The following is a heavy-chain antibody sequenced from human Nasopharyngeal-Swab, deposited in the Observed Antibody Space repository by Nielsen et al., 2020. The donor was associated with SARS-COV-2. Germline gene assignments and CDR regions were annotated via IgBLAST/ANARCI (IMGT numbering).Heavy chain of an antibody. D-gene: IGHD1-26*01. CDR2: IYHSGST. CDR1: GYSISSGYY. J-gene: IGHJ4*02. CDR3: ARQAIVGATTYFDY. V-gene: IGHV4-38-2*01. Sequence: SETLSLTCAVSGYSISSGYYWGWLRQPPGKGLEWIGSIYHSGSTYYNPSLKSRVTISVDTSKNQFSLKLSSVTAADTAVYYCARQAIVGATTYFDYWGQGTLVTVSS.